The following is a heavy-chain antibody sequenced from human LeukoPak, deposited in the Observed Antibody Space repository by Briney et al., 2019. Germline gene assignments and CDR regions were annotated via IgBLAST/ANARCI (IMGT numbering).Heavy chain of an antibody. D-gene: IGHD4-23*01. V-gene: IGHV4-59*12. Sequence: PSETLSLTCTVSGGSISSYYWSWIRQPPGKGLEWIGYIYYSGSTNYNPSLKSRVTISVDTSKNQFSLKLSSVTAADTAVYYCANTVVTLFDYWGQGTLVTVSS. CDR2: IYYSGST. CDR3: ANTVVTLFDY. CDR1: GGSISSYY. J-gene: IGHJ4*02.